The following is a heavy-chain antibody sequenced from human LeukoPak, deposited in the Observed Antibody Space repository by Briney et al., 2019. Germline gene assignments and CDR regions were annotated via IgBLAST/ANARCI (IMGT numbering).Heavy chain of an antibody. CDR3: AREVVVVIDY. Sequence: SGGSLRLSCAASGFMFSSYWMSWVRQAPGKGLECVANIKQDGSEKYYVDSVKGRFTISRDNAKNSLYLQMNSLRAEDTAVYYCAREVVVVIDYWGQGTLVTVSS. D-gene: IGHD3-22*01. J-gene: IGHJ4*02. CDR1: GFMFSSYW. CDR2: IKQDGSEK. V-gene: IGHV3-7*01.